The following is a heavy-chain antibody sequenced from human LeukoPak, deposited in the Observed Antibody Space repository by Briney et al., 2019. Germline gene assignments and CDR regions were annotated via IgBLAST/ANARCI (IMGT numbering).Heavy chain of an antibody. D-gene: IGHD4-23*01. CDR3: ASDYGGNSFDY. CDR2: ISHDGSNK. CDR1: GFTFSSYA. J-gene: IGHJ4*02. V-gene: IGHV3-30*04. Sequence: GGSLRLSCAASGFTFSSYAMHWVRQAPGKGLEWVAVISHDGSNKYYADSVKGRFTISRDNSKNTLYLQMNSLRAEDTAVYYCASDYGGNSFDYWGQGTLVTVSS.